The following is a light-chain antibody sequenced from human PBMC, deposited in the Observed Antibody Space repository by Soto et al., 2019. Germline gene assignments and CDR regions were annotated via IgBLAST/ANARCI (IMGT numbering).Light chain of an antibody. V-gene: IGKV3-15*01. CDR1: ESVSNN. J-gene: IGKJ4*01. CDR2: HAS. CDR3: QQYNEWPLT. Sequence: EIVMTQSPATLSVSPEERATLSCRASESVSNNLAWYQQKFGQAPRLLIYHASTRATGIPARFSGSGSGTELTLTISSLQSEDFALYYCQQYNEWPLTFGGGTKVEIK.